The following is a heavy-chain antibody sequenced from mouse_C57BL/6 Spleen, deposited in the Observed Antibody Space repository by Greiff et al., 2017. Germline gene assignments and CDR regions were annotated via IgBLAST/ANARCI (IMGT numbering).Heavy chain of an antibody. V-gene: IGHV14-4*01. CDR1: GFNIKDDY. CDR3: TTYDGYYYFDY. J-gene: IGHJ2*01. Sequence: EVKLVESGAELVRPGASVKLSCTASGFNIKDDYMHWVKQRPEQGLEWIGWIDPENGDTEYASKFQGKATITADTSSNTAYLQLSSLTSEDTAVYYCTTYDGYYYFDYWGQGTTLTVSS. D-gene: IGHD2-3*01. CDR2: IDPENGDT.